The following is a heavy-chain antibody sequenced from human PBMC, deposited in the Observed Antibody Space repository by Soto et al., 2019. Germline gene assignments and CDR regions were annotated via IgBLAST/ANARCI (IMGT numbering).Heavy chain of an antibody. V-gene: IGHV4-31*03. CDR3: ARALYYGSGTDYYYYYYYMDV. CDR1: GGSISSGGYY. Sequence: SETLSLTCXVSGGSISSGGYYWSWIRQHPGKGLEWIGYIYYSGSTYYNPSLKSRVTISVDTSKNQFSLKLSSVTAADTAVYYCARALYYGSGTDYYYYYYYMDVWGKGTTVTVSS. J-gene: IGHJ6*03. CDR2: IYYSGST. D-gene: IGHD3-10*01.